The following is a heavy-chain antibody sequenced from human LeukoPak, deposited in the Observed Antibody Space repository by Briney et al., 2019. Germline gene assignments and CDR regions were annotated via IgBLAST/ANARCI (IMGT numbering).Heavy chain of an antibody. CDR2: MNPNSGNT. CDR3: ASAPYSSSPGDY. Sequence: ASVKVSCKASGYTFTSYYMHWVRQAPGQGLEWMGWMNPNSGNTGYAQKFQGRVTMTRNTSISTAYMELSSLRSEDTAVYYCASAPYSSSPGDYWGQGTLVTVSS. CDR1: GYTFTSYY. J-gene: IGHJ4*02. V-gene: IGHV1-8*02. D-gene: IGHD6-13*01.